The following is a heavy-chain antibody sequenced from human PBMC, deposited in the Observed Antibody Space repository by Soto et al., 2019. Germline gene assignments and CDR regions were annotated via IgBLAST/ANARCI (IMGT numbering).Heavy chain of an antibody. CDR3: ARDRKDSSGYYFGY. J-gene: IGHJ4*02. V-gene: IGHV1-18*04. D-gene: IGHD3-22*01. CDR1: GYTFTSYG. CDR2: ISAYNGNT. Sequence: GASVKFSCKASGYTFTSYGISWVRQAPGQGLEWMGWISAYNGNTNYAQKLQGRVTMTTDTSTSTAYMELRSLRSDDTAVYYCARDRKDSSGYYFGYWGQGTLVTVSS.